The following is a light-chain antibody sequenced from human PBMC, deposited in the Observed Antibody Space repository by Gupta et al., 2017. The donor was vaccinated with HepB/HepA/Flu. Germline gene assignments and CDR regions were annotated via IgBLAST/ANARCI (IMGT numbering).Light chain of an antibody. V-gene: IGKV3-20*01. J-gene: IGKJ5*01. CDR1: QTVSITY. CDR2: GAS. CDR3: QQFGSSPIT. Sequence: EIVLTQSPDTLSLSPGERATLPCRASQTVSITYFAWYQQKPGQAPRLLIYGASSRATGVPDRFNGSGSGTDFTLTISRLEPEDFVVYYCQQFGSSPITFGQGTRLEIK.